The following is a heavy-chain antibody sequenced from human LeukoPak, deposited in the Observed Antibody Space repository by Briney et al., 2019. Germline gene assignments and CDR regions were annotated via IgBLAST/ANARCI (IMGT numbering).Heavy chain of an antibody. V-gene: IGHV3-21*01. Sequence: GGSLRLSYAASGFTFSSYSMNWVRQAPGKGLEWVSSISSSSSYIYYADSVKGRFTISRDNAKNSLYLQMNGLRAEDTAVYYCARDHCSSTSCTGYYFDYWGQGTLVTVSS. CDR2: ISSSSSYI. CDR1: GFTFSSYS. D-gene: IGHD2-2*01. CDR3: ARDHCSSTSCTGYYFDY. J-gene: IGHJ4*02.